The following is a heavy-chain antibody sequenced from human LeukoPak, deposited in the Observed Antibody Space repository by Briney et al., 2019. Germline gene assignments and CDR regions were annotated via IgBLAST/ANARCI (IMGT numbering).Heavy chain of an antibody. CDR1: GGSISSYY. CDR3: ARVEANWGWEYFDY. Sequence: SETLSLTCTVSGGSISSYYWSWIRQPPGKGLEWIGYIYYSGSTNYNPSLKSRVTISVDTSKNQFSLKLSSVTAADTAVYYCARVEANWGWEYFDYWGQGTLVTVSS. V-gene: IGHV4-59*01. CDR2: IYYSGST. D-gene: IGHD7-27*01. J-gene: IGHJ4*02.